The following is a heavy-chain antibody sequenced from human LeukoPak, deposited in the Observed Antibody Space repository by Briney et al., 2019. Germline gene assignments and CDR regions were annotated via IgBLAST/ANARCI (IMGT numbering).Heavy chain of an antibody. J-gene: IGHJ4*02. D-gene: IGHD3-16*01. Sequence: GGSLRLSCAASGFTFSSYWMSWVRQAPGKGLEWVANIKQDGSEKYYVDSVKGRFTISRDNSKNTLYLQMNSLRAEDTAVYYCAKRSSADVWGSYADYWGQGTLVTVSS. V-gene: IGHV3-7*03. CDR1: GFTFSSYW. CDR2: IKQDGSEK. CDR3: AKRSSADVWGSYADY.